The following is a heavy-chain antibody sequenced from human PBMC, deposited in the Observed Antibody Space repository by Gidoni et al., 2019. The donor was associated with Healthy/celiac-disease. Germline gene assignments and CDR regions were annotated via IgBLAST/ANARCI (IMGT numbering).Heavy chain of an antibody. Sequence: QVQLQQWGAGLLKPSETLSLTCAVYGGSFSGYYWSWIRQPPGKGLEWIGEINHSGSTNYNPSLKSRVTISVDTSKNQFSLKLSSVTAADTAVYYCARGRSIAARNYYFDYWGQGTLVTVSS. CDR3: ARGRSIAARNYYFDY. V-gene: IGHV4-34*01. D-gene: IGHD6-6*01. CDR2: INHSGST. CDR1: GGSFSGYY. J-gene: IGHJ4*02.